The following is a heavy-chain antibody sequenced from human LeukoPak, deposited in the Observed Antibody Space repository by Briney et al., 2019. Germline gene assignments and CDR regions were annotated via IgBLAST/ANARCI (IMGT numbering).Heavy chain of an antibody. CDR2: IYSGGST. V-gene: IGHV3-53*05. D-gene: IGHD3-10*01. CDR1: GFTVSSNY. CDR3: ARDSYKRRGIDP. Sequence: RPGGSLRLSCAASGFTVSSNYMSWVRQAPGKGLKWVSVIYSGGSTYYADSVKGRFTISRDNSKNTLYLQMNSLRAEDTAVYYCARDSYKRRGIDPWGQGTLVTVSS. J-gene: IGHJ5*02.